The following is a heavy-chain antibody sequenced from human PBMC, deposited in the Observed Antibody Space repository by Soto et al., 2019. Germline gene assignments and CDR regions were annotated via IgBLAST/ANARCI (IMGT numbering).Heavy chain of an antibody. D-gene: IGHD5-18*01. J-gene: IGHJ4*02. CDR3: ARALGTEIQLWLWDY. V-gene: IGHV4-38-2*02. CDR1: GYSISSGYY. Sequence: SETLSLTCTVSGYSISSGYYWGWIRQPPGKGLEWIGSIYHSGSTYYNPSLKSRVTISVDTSKNQFSLKLSSVTTADTAVYYCARALGTEIQLWLWDYWGQGTLVTVSS. CDR2: IYHSGST.